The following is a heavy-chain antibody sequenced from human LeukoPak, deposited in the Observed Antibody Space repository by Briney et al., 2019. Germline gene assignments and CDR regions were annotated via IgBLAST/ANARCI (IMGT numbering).Heavy chain of an antibody. Sequence: SETLSLTCTVSGGSISSYYWSWIRQPPGKGLEWIGHIYYSGSTNYNPSLKSRVTISVDTSKNQFSLKLSSVTAADTAVYYCARDRSSSWYRQDAFDIWGQGTMVTVSS. CDR1: GGSISSYY. CDR2: IYYSGST. V-gene: IGHV4-59*01. CDR3: ARDRSSSWYRQDAFDI. J-gene: IGHJ3*02. D-gene: IGHD6-13*01.